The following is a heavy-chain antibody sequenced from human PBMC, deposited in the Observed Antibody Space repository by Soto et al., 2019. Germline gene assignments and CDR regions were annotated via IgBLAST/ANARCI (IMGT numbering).Heavy chain of an antibody. V-gene: IGHV1-3*01. D-gene: IGHD2-2*03. Sequence: ASVKVSCKASGYTFTSYAMHWVRQAPGQRLEWMGWINAGNGNTKYSQKSQGRVTITRDTSASTAYMELSSLRSEDTAVYYCARDGYCSSTSCFYPDWFDPWGQGTLVTVSS. J-gene: IGHJ5*02. CDR3: ARDGYCSSTSCFYPDWFDP. CDR2: INAGNGNT. CDR1: GYTFTSYA.